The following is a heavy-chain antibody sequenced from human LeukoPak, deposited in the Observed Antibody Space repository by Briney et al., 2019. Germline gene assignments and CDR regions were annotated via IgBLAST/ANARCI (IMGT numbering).Heavy chain of an antibody. D-gene: IGHD1-1*01. V-gene: IGHV3-21*01. CDR2: ISSSSNSI. CDR1: GFTFSCCR. CDR3: ARAGNVYSANCCFAS. Sequence: PGGSLRLSFPASGFTFSCCRMNGVRQAPGKGLEWVSSISSSSNSIYYADSVRGRFTISRDNAKNSLYLQISSLRAEDTAVYYCARAGNVYSANCCFASCGQGTLVTVSS. J-gene: IGHJ5*01.